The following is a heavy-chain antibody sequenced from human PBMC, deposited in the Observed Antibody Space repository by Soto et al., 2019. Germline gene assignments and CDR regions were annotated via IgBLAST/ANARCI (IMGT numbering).Heavy chain of an antibody. CDR3: ARLSGSPYVNWFDP. V-gene: IGHV4-39*01. D-gene: IGHD6-13*01. CDR2: IYYSGST. Sequence: SETLSLTCTVSGGSISSSSYYWGWIRQPPGKGLEWIGSIYYSGSTYYNPSLKSRVTISVDTSKNQFSLKLSSVTAADTAVYYCARLSGSPYVNWFDPWGQGTLVTVSS. CDR1: GGSISSSSYY. J-gene: IGHJ5*02.